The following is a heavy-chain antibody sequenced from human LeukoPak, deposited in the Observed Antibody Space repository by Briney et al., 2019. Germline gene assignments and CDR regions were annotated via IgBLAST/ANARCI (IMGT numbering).Heavy chain of an antibody. CDR1: GYTFTDYY. Sequence: ASVKVPCKASGYTFTDYYIHWVRRAPGQGLEWMGRINPNSGGRDYAQMFQGRVNMTRDTSISTAYIELSRLSSDDTAVYYCARDGKETADRNTALDYWGQGSLVTVSS. D-gene: IGHD2-21*02. V-gene: IGHV1-2*06. J-gene: IGHJ4*02. CDR3: ARDGKETADRNTALDY. CDR2: INPNSGGR.